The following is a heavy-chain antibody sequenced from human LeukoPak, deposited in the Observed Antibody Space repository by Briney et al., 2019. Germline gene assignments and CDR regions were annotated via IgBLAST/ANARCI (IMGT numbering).Heavy chain of an antibody. V-gene: IGHV1-46*01. J-gene: IGHJ4*02. CDR1: GYSFSSYY. CDR2: INPSGGST. CDR3: ARWTGTTGLDY. D-gene: IGHD1-1*01. Sequence: ASVKVSCKASGYSFSSYYMHWGRQAPGQGFEWMGIINPSGGSTTYAQKFRDRVTMTRDTSTTTVYMELSSLKSEDTAVYYCARWTGTTGLDYWGQGTLVTVSS.